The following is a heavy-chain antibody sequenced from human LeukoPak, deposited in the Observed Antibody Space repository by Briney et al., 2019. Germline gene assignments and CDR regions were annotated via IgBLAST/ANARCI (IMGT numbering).Heavy chain of an antibody. J-gene: IGHJ4*02. CDR1: GLSFSSYT. D-gene: IGHD2-15*01. CDR3: AKEEGGGSCHDY. V-gene: IGHV3-21*01. Sequence: GGSLRLSCAPSGLSFSSYTIHWVRQAPGKGLEWVSSNSSTSGYIHYADSVKGRFGISRDNAKNLLYLQMNSLRFEDTAVYYCAKEEGGGSCHDYWGQGTLVTVSS. CDR2: NSSTSGYI.